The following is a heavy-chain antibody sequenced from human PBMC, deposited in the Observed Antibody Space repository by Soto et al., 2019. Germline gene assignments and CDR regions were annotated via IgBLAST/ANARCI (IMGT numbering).Heavy chain of an antibody. V-gene: IGHV3-66*01. CDR1: GFTVSSNY. D-gene: IGHD6-6*01. CDR3: ASSSEYSLTRHYFDY. J-gene: IGHJ4*02. CDR2: IYSGGST. Sequence: GGSLRLSCAASGFTVSSNYMSWVRQAPGKGLEWVSVIYSGGSTYYADSVKGRFTISRDNSKNTLYLQMNSLRAEDTAVYYCASSSEYSLTRHYFDYWGQGTLVTVSS.